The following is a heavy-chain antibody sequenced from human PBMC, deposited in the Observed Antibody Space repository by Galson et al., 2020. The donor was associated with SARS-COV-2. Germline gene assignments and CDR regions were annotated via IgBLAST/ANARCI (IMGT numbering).Heavy chain of an antibody. D-gene: IGHD3-16*01. Sequence: QLGESLKISCAESGFTFKSYGFHWARQAPGKGLEWVAFIRYDGSNIYYGDSVKGRFTISRDNDKNALYLQMTRLRVEDTAVYYCAKGEGAFAEWGQGTLVTVSS. J-gene: IGHJ4*02. V-gene: IGHV3-30*02. CDR1: GFTFKSYG. CDR3: AKGEGAFAE. CDR2: IRYDGSNI.